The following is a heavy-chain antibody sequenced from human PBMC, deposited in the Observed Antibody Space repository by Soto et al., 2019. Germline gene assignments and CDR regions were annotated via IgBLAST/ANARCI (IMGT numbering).Heavy chain of an antibody. CDR3: VREAVRGIYYFDY. V-gene: IGHV3-43*01. D-gene: IGHD3-16*01. CDR2: IAWDGGSK. Sequence: GGSLRLSCAASGFTFHDYAIHWVRQAPGKGLEWVSVIAWDGGSKYYADSVEGRFTVSRDNGKNSVNLQLNSLRIEDTALYSCVREAVRGIYYFDYFGQAALVTVPS. J-gene: IGHJ4*02. CDR1: GFTFHDYA.